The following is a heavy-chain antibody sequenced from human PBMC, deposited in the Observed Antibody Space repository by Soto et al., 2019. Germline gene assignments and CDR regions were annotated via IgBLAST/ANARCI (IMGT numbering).Heavy chain of an antibody. CDR3: ARELITFGGGPYGMDV. D-gene: IGHD3-16*01. Sequence: SETLSLTCTVSGGSISSYYWSWIRRPPGKGLEWIGYIYYSGSTNYNPSLKSRVTISVDTSKNQFSLKLSSVTAADTAVYYCARELITFGGGPYGMDVWGQGTTVTVSS. V-gene: IGHV4-59*01. J-gene: IGHJ6*02. CDR2: IYYSGST. CDR1: GGSISSYY.